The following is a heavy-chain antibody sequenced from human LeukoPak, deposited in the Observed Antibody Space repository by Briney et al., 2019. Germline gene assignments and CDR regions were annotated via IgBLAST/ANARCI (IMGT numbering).Heavy chain of an antibody. D-gene: IGHD5-18*01. J-gene: IGHJ6*03. CDR1: GYTLTELS. CDR3: AREGGYSSGYGPSYYYYMDV. V-gene: IGHV1-24*01. Sequence: GASVKVSCKVSGYTLTELSMHWVRQAPGKGLEWMGGFDPEDGETIYAQKFQGRVTMTADTFTYTAYMELRTLRSDDTAVYYCAREGGYSSGYGPSYYYYMDVWGKGTTVTVSS. CDR2: FDPEDGET.